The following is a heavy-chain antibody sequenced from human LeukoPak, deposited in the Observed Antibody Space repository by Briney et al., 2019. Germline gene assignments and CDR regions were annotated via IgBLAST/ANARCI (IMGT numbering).Heavy chain of an antibody. CDR3: AREWQGGIAAAGTRIEGDY. CDR1: GFSVSYW. D-gene: IGHD6-13*01. Sequence: GGSLRLSCAVAGFSVSYWMTWVRQAPGKGLEWVANIKQDGSEKNYVDSVKGRFTISRDNVENSLFLQMNSLRVEDTAVYYCAREWQGGIAAAGTRIEGDYWGQGTLVAVSS. V-gene: IGHV3-7*01. CDR2: IKQDGSEK. J-gene: IGHJ4*02.